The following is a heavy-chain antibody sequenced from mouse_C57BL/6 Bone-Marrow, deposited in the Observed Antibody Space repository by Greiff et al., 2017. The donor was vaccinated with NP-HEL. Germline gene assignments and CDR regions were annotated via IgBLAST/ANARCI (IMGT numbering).Heavy chain of an antibody. CDR1: GYAFSSYW. Sequence: VQLQQSGAELVKPGASVKISCKASGYAFSSYWMNWGKERPGKGLEWIGQIYPGDGDTKYNGKFKGKATLTADKSSSTAYMQVSSLTSEDSAVYFCARGDYGSSRFGYAMDYWGQGTSVTVSS. J-gene: IGHJ4*01. D-gene: IGHD1-1*01. V-gene: IGHV1-80*01. CDR3: ARGDYGSSRFGYAMDY. CDR2: IYPGDGDT.